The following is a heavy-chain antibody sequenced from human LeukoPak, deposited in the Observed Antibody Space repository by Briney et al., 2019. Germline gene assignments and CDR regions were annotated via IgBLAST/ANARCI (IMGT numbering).Heavy chain of an antibody. V-gene: IGHV3-49*03. CDR1: GFTFGEYA. D-gene: IGHD6-19*01. Sequence: PGGSLRLSCTTSGFTFGEYAMSWFRQAPGKGLDLVGFIRSEAYGGTTEYAASVKGRFTISRDDSESLAYLQMTSLKIEDTAVYYCTKGWGDYWGRGTLATVSS. CDR3: TKGWGDY. CDR2: IRSEAYGGTT. J-gene: IGHJ4*02.